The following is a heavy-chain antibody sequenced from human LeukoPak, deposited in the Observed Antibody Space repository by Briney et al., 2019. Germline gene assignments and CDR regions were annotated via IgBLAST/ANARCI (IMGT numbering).Heavy chain of an antibody. CDR2: ISGSGGST. CDR1: GITLSNYG. D-gene: IGHD3-22*01. V-gene: IGHV3-23*01. J-gene: IGHJ4*02. CDR3: AKDQYYYDSSGYYYGDDY. Sequence: GGSLRPSCAVSGITLSNYGMSWVRQAPGKGLEWVSAISGSGGSTYYADSVKGRFTISRDNSKNTLYLQMNSLRAEDTAVYYCAKDQYYYDSSGYYYGDDYWGQGTLVTVSS.